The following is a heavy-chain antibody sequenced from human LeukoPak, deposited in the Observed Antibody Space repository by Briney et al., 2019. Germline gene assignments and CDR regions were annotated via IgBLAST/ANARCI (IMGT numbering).Heavy chain of an antibody. CDR3: VRERLLTDTGMTLIDN. Sequence: SETLSLTCTVSGDSISGGGYYWSWIRQHPGKGLERIGYIFDSGSTYYNLSFKSRVTISIDTSRNHFALNLRSVTAADTAVYYCVRERLLTDTGMTLIDNWGQGTLVTVSS. V-gene: IGHV4-31*03. J-gene: IGHJ4*02. D-gene: IGHD5-18*01. CDR2: IFDSGST. CDR1: GDSISGGGYY.